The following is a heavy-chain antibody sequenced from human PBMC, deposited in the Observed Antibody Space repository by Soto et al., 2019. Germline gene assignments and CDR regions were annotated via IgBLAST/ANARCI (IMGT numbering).Heavy chain of an antibody. V-gene: IGHV1-69*13. CDR1: GGTFSSYA. D-gene: IGHD6-19*01. CDR3: ARAGGSGWYQGSEDLDY. Sequence: SVKVSCKASGGTFSSYAISWVRQAPGQGLEWMGGIIPIFGTANYAQKFQGRVTITADESTSTAYMELSSLRSEDTAVYYCARAGGSGWYQGSEDLDYWGQGTLVTVSS. CDR2: IIPIFGTA. J-gene: IGHJ4*02.